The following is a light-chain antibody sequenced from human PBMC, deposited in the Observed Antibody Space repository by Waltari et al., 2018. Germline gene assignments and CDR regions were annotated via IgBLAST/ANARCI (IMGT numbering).Light chain of an antibody. CDR1: SSDVGRYIY. CDR3: SSYTSISTFV. J-gene: IGLJ1*01. V-gene: IGLV2-14*01. Sequence: QSALTQPASVSGSPGQSVTISCTGTSSDVGRYIYVPWYQQQPDKAPRLIIYEATKWPSGVSNRFSGSKSGNTASLTISGLQAEDEADYYSSSYTSISTFVFGSGTKVTVL. CDR2: EAT.